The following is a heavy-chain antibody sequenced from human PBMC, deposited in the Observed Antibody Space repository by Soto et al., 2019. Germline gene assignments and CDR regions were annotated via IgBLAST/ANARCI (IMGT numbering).Heavy chain of an antibody. Sequence: PGGSLRLSCAASGFTFSVAWMNWVRQAPGKGLEWVGRIKSKTDGGAIDYVAPVKDRFTISRDDSQNTLYLHMNSLKTEDTAVYYCTTGLSNGYYNFDYWGQGTPVTVSS. CDR2: IKSKTDGGAI. CDR3: TTGLSNGYYNFDY. CDR1: GFTFSVAW. V-gene: IGHV3-15*01. D-gene: IGHD3-22*01. J-gene: IGHJ4*02.